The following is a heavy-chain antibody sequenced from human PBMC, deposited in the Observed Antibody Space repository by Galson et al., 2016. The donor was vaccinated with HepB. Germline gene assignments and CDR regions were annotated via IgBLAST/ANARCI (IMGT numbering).Heavy chain of an antibody. CDR3: ARLGGNSGTVDS. V-gene: IGHV4-39*01. D-gene: IGHD4-23*01. J-gene: IGHJ4*02. Sequence: ETLSLTCTVSGGSISSGRYCWGRIRQPPGEGLEWITTITYNWNTFYNPSLKGRGTISAVTSKNQFSLKLTSVTAADTAVYFCARLGGNSGTVDSWGQGTLVTVSS. CDR2: ITYNWNT. CDR1: GGSISSGRYC.